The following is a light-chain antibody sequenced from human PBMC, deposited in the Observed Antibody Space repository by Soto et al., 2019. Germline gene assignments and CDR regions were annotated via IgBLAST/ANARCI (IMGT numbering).Light chain of an antibody. J-gene: IGKJ2*01. CDR1: QSVSSN. Sequence: EIVMTQSPATLSVSPGERATLSCRASQSVSSNLAWYQQQPGQAPRLLIYGASTRAAGIPARLSGSGSGREFTLTISSLQSEDYAVYYCQQYNDRPPYTFGQGTKLEIK. CDR2: GAS. CDR3: QQYNDRPPYT. V-gene: IGKV3-15*01.